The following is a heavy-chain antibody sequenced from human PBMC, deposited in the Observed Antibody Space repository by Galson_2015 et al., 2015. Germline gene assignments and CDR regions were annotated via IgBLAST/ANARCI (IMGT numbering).Heavy chain of an antibody. CDR3: ARSHYYGSGSIYIWGDYYYYMDV. CDR1: GGTFSSYA. V-gene: IGHV1-69*13. Sequence: SVKVSCKASGGTFSSYAISWVRQAPGQGLEWMGGIIPIFGTANYAQKFQGRVTITADESTSTAYMELSSLRSEDTAVYYCARSHYYGSGSIYIWGDYYYYMDVWGKGTTVTVSS. D-gene: IGHD3-10*01. J-gene: IGHJ6*03. CDR2: IIPIFGTA.